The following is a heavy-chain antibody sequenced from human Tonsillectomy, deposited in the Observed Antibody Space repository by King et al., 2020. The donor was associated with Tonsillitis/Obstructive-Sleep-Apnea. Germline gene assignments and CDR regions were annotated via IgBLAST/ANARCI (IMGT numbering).Heavy chain of an antibody. Sequence: LQLQESGPGLVKPSETLSLTCTVSGGSISSSSYYWGWIRQPPGKGLEWIGSIYYSGSTYYNPSLKSRVTISVDTSKNQFSLKLSSVTAADTAVYYCARLSGRTIFGAYYYYMDVWGKGTTVTVSS. CDR2: IYYSGST. CDR1: GGSISSSSYY. V-gene: IGHV4-39*01. J-gene: IGHJ6*03. D-gene: IGHD3-3*01. CDR3: ARLSGRTIFGAYYYYMDV.